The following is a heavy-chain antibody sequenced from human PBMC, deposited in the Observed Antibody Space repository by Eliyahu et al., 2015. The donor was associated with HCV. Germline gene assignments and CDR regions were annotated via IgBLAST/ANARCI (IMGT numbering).Heavy chain of an antibody. J-gene: IGHJ5*02. CDR2: IHYSGST. CDR1: GGXIPTYX. CDR3: ASGGGGIAVAGTGGWFDP. Sequence: QVQLQESGPGLVKPSETLSLTCTXSGGXIPTYXWSWIRQPPGRGLEWXGYIHYSGSTNYNPSLKSRVTISLDTSKNQFSLNLTSVTAADTAVYYCASGGGGIAVAGTGGWFDPWGQGTLVTVSS. V-gene: IGHV4-59*01. D-gene: IGHD6-19*01.